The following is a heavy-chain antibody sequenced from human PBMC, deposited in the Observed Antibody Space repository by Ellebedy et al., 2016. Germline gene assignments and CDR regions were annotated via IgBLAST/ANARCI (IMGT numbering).Heavy chain of an antibody. J-gene: IGHJ6*02. V-gene: IGHV1-18*04. Sequence: ASVKVSCKASGYTFTNYGISWVRQAPGQGLEWMGWLSPYNGNTNYAQSLQGRVTMTTDTSTPTAYMELRSLRSDDTAVYYCARDLDIVVVVSISRHYGLDVWGQGTAVTVSS. CDR3: ARDLDIVVVVSISRHYGLDV. CDR2: LSPYNGNT. CDR1: GYTFTNYG. D-gene: IGHD2-21*01.